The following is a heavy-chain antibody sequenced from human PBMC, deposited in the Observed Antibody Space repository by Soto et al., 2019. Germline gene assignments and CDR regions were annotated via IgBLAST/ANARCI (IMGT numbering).Heavy chain of an antibody. CDR3: ATRGGVVVPAATLYY. D-gene: IGHD2-2*01. CDR1: GYTYTSYD. V-gene: IGHV1-8*01. Sequence: GASVKVSRKASGYTYTSYDINCLRHATGQGLEWMGWMNPNSGNTGYAQKFQGRVTMTRNTSISTAYMELSSLRSGDTAVYYCATRGGVVVPAATLYYWGQGTLVTVSS. CDR2: MNPNSGNT. J-gene: IGHJ4*02.